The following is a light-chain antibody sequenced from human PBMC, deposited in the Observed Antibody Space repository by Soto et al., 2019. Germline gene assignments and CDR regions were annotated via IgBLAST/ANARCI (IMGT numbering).Light chain of an antibody. Sequence: EIVLTQSPGTLSLSPGESATLSCRASQSVGRNYLAWFQHKPDQAPRLLIYDASNRATGVPDRFSGSGSGTDFTISVTRLEPADFAVYSCHQYAVSPLTFGGGTTVEIK. V-gene: IGKV3-20*01. CDR2: DAS. CDR3: HQYAVSPLT. CDR1: QSVGRNY. J-gene: IGKJ4*01.